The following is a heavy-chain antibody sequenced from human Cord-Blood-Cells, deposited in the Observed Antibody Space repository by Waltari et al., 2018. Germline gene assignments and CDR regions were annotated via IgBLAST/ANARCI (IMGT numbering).Heavy chain of an antibody. CDR2: ISYDGSNK. V-gene: IGHV3-30*18. D-gene: IGHD6-6*01. CDR3: AKHGSQLGGFDY. CDR1: GFTFSSYG. J-gene: IGHJ4*02. Sequence: QVQLVESGGGVVQPGRSLRLSCAASGFTFSSYGMHWVRQAPGKGLEWVAVISYDGSNKYYADSVKGRFTISRDNSKNTLYLQMNSLRAEDTAVYYCAKHGSQLGGFDYWGQGTLVTVSS.